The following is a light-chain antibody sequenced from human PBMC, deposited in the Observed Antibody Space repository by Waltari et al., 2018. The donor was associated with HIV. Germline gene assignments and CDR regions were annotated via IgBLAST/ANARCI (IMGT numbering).Light chain of an antibody. V-gene: IGLV2-14*01. CDR3: SSYTSSSTWV. Sequence: TISCTGTSSDVGGYNYVSWYQQHPGKAPKLMIYEVSNRPSGVSNRFSGSKSGNTASLTISGLQAEDEADYYCSSYTSSSTWVFGGGTKLTVL. J-gene: IGLJ3*02. CDR2: EVS. CDR1: SSDVGGYNY.